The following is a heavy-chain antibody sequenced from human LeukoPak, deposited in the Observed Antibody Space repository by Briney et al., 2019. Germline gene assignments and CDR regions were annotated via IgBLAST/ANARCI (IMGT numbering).Heavy chain of an antibody. CDR1: GFTFDDNA. CDR2: ITRNSGDI. V-gene: IGHV3-9*01. CDR3: ASLSYMPHDY. D-gene: IGHD2-8*01. J-gene: IGHJ4*02. Sequence: SGGSLRLSCVASGFTFDDNAMHWVRQGPGKGLEWVSSITRNSGDIAYADSVKGRFTVSRDNAKNSLYLQMSSLRAEDTAVYYCASLSYMPHDYWGQGTLVTVSS.